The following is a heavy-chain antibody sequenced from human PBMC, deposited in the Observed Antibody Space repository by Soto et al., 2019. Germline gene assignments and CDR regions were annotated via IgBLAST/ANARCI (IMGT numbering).Heavy chain of an antibody. CDR2: IYYSGST. CDR3: ASGGKGNYYDSSGPFDY. Sequence: QLQLQESGPGLVKPSETLSLTCTVSGGSISSSSYYWGWIRQPPGKGLEWIGSIYYSGSTYYNPSPKTRATKALETSKNQFSLKLSSVTAAEMAVYYCASGGKGNYYDSSGPFDYWGQGTLVTVSS. CDR1: GGSISSSSYY. J-gene: IGHJ4*02. D-gene: IGHD3-22*01. V-gene: IGHV4-39*01.